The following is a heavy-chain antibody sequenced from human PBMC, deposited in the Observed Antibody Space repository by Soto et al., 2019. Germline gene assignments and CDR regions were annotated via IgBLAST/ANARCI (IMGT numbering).Heavy chain of an antibody. V-gene: IGHV2-5*02. CDR3: AHRQAPGLGGAGTFGP. CDR2: IYWDDDK. D-gene: IGHD6-19*01. J-gene: IGHJ5*02. Sequence: QITLKESGPTLVKPTQTLTLTCTFSGFSFTTTGGGVGWIRQPPGKALEWLALIYWDDDKRYSPSLKSRLTIHREPPKKQVGPKMTTNDPLDTGTNFRAHRQAPGLGGAGTFGPWGQGILVTVSS. CDR1: GFSFTTTGGG.